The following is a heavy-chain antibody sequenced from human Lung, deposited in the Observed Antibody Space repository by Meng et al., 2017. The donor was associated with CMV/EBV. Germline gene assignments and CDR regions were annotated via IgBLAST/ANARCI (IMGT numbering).Heavy chain of an antibody. CDR2: SYYTGD. V-gene: IGHV4-31*03. D-gene: IGHD3-10*01. J-gene: IGHJ4*02. Sequence: LTCTVSGGPIKNPNYYGSWNRHQRGKGLEWLGYSYYTGDYYNPSLASRMFISLDSSSNRYSLTLRAVTAADTALYFCARMRGSGSEDYWGPGTLVTVSS. CDR1: GGPIKNPNYY. CDR3: ARMRGSGSEDY.